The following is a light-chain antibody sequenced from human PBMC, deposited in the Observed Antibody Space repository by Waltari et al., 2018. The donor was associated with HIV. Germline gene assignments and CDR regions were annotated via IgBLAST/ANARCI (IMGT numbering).Light chain of an antibody. V-gene: IGKV4-1*01. J-gene: IGKJ2*01. CDR3: QQYYSTPHT. Sequence: DIVMTQSPDSLAVSLGERATLNCKSSQSILYSSSGKNSLSWYQHKAGQPPKLLIYWASTRESGVPDRFSGSGSGTDFTLTISSLQAEDVAVYYCQQYYSTPHTFGQGTKLEIK. CDR1: QSILYSSSGKNS. CDR2: WAS.